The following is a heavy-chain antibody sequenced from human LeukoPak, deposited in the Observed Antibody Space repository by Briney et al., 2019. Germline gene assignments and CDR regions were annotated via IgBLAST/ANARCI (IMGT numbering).Heavy chain of an antibody. V-gene: IGHV1-69*13. J-gene: IGHJ4*02. CDR1: GGTFSSYA. D-gene: IGHD2-15*01. Sequence: PGASVKVSCKASGGTFSSYATSWVRQAPGQGLEWMGGIIPIFGTANYAQKFQGRVTITADESTSTAYMELSSLRSEDTAVYYCARDHCSGGSCFYYFDYWGQGTLVTVSS. CDR3: ARDHCSGGSCFYYFDY. CDR2: IIPIFGTA.